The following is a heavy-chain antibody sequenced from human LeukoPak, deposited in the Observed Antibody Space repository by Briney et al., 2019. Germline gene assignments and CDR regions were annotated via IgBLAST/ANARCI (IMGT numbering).Heavy chain of an antibody. V-gene: IGHV3-48*04. CDR3: ARDERFLEWLKSYYYMDV. D-gene: IGHD3-3*01. CDR1: GFTFSHYC. Sequence: PGGSLRLSCAASGFTFSHYCMNWVRQAPGKGLEWVSYISYSSSTIYYADSVKGRFTISRDNAKNSLYLQMNSLRAEDTAVYYCARDERFLEWLKSYYYMDVWGKGTTVTVSS. J-gene: IGHJ6*03. CDR2: ISYSSSTI.